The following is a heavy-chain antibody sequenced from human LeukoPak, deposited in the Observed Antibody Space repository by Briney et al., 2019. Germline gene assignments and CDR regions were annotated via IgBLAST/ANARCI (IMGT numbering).Heavy chain of an antibody. CDR2: MYTSGST. V-gene: IGHV4-4*07. J-gene: IGHJ4*02. D-gene: IGHD3-10*01. CDR3: ARDTGYYFGSGNYLYYFDY. CDR1: GGSISSYY. Sequence: PSETLSLTCTVFGGSISSYYWSWIRQPAGKGLEWIGRMYTSGSTNYNPSLKSRVTMSVDTSKNQFSLKLSSVTAADTAVYYCARDTGYYFGSGNYLYYFDYWGQGTLVTASS.